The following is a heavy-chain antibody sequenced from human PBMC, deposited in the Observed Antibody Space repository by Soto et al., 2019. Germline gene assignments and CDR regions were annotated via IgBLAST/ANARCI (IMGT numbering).Heavy chain of an antibody. V-gene: IGHV3-53*01. D-gene: IGHD6-19*01. CDR2: IYSGGST. Sequence: EVQLVESGGGLLQPGGSLRLSCAASGFTVSSNYMSWVRQAPGKGLEWVSVIYSGGSTYYADSVKGRFTISRDNSKNTRYLQRNSLRAEDTAVYYCGRLGQWLVRGWFDPWGQGTLVTVSS. CDR1: GFTVSSNY. CDR3: GRLGQWLVRGWFDP. J-gene: IGHJ5*02.